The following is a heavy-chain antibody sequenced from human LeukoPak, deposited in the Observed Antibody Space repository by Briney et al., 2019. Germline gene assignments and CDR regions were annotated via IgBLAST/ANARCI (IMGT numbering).Heavy chain of an antibody. CDR1: GGSISSSSYY. J-gene: IGHJ5*02. V-gene: IGHV4-39*07. CDR2: IYYSGST. D-gene: IGHD1-26*01. CDR3: ARESGGSYNDH. Sequence: SETLSLTCTVSGGSISSSSYYWGWIRQPPGKGREWIGSIYYSGSTYYNPSLKSRVTISVDRSKNQFSLKLSSVTAADTAVYYCARESGGSYNDHWGQGTLVTVSS.